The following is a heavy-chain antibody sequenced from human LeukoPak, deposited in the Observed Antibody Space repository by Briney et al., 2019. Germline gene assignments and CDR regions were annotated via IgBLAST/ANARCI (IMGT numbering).Heavy chain of an antibody. J-gene: IGHJ4*02. Sequence: SGTLSLTCAVSGGSISSSNWSSWVRQPPGKGLEWIGEINHSGSTNYNPSLKCRVTISVDTSKNQFSLKLSSVTAADTAVYYCARKSKQLVIYYFDYWGQGTLVTVSS. V-gene: IGHV4-4*02. CDR2: INHSGST. CDR1: GGSISSSNW. CDR3: ARKSKQLVIYYFDY. D-gene: IGHD6-6*01.